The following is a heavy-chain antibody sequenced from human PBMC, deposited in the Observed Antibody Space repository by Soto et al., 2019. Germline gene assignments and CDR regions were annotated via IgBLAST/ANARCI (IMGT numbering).Heavy chain of an antibody. Sequence: QVQLVQSGAEVKKPGSSVKVSCKASGGSFSTYAVNWVRQAPGQGLEWMGGIIPIFGTPKYAQKFQATLTILAAESTKTAYMEMSSLRSEVTVVYFCAREREQLGGSVTFVFGVWGQGTTVTVSS. CDR2: IIPIFGTP. V-gene: IGHV1-69*01. CDR3: AREREQLGGSVTFVFGV. D-gene: IGHD6-6*01. CDR1: GGSFSTYA. J-gene: IGHJ6*02.